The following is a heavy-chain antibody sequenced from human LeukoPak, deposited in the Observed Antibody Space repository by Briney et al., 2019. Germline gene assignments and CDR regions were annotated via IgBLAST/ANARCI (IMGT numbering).Heavy chain of an antibody. V-gene: IGHV1-3*01. D-gene: IGHD3-3*01. CDR1: GYTFTSYA. CDR2: INAGNGNT. Sequence: ASVKVSCKASGYTFTSYAMHWVRQAPGQRLGWMGWINAGNGNTKYSQKFQGRVTITRDTSASTAYMELSSLRSEDTAVYYCARDFDFWSGYHDAFDIWGQGTMVTVSS. CDR3: ARDFDFWSGYHDAFDI. J-gene: IGHJ3*02.